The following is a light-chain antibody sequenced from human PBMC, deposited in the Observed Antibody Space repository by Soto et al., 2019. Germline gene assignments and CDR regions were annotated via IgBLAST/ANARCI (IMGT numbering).Light chain of an antibody. CDR3: QQYNNWPPIT. CDR1: QSVSSN. CDR2: SAS. Sequence: EIAMTQSPATLSVSPGERATLSCRTSQSVSSNLAWYQQKPGQAPRLLIYSASTRATGIPARFSVSGSGTEFTLTISSLQSEDFAVYYCQQYNNWPPITFGQGTRLEIK. V-gene: IGKV3-15*01. J-gene: IGKJ5*01.